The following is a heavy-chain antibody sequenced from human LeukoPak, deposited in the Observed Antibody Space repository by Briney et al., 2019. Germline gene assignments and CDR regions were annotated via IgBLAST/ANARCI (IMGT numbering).Heavy chain of an antibody. Sequence: SVKVSCKASGGTFSSYAISWVRQAPGQGLEWMGRIIPMFGTANYAQKLKGRVTITTDESTRTAYMELSSLRSQDTAVYYCATAVPGDAFDIWGQGTMVTVSS. V-gene: IGHV1-69*05. CDR1: GGTFSSYA. CDR3: ATAVPGDAFDI. CDR2: IIPMFGTA. J-gene: IGHJ3*02. D-gene: IGHD1-14*01.